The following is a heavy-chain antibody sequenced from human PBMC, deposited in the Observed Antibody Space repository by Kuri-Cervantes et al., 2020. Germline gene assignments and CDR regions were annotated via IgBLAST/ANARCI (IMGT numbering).Heavy chain of an antibody. J-gene: IGHJ4*02. CDR2: VNAGNGNT. CDR1: GYTFTSYA. V-gene: IGHV1-3*01. CDR3: AIDRDSNYPVGYFDY. Sequence: ASVKVSCKASGYTFTSYAMHWVRQAPGQRLEWMGWVNAGNGNTKYSQKFQGRVTITRDTSASTAYMELSSLRSEDTAVYYCAIDRDSNYPVGYFDYWGQGTLVTVSS. D-gene: IGHD4-11*01.